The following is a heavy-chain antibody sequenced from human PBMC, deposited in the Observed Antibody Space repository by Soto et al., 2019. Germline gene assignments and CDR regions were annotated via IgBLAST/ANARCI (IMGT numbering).Heavy chain of an antibody. J-gene: IGHJ5*02. CDR1: GGTFSSYT. CDR3: ARGPTCSSTSCYLPYNWFDP. V-gene: IGHV1-69*02. Sequence: ASVKVSCKASGGTFSSYTISWVRQAPGQGLEWMGRIIPILGIANYAQKFQGRVTITADKSTSTAYMELSSLRSEDTAVYYCARGPTCSSTSCYLPYNWFDPWGQGTLVTVSS. CDR2: IIPILGIA. D-gene: IGHD2-2*01.